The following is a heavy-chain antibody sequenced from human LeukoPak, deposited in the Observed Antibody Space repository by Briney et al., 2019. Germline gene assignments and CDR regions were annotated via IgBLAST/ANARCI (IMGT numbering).Heavy chain of an antibody. CDR1: GFTLSSHG. Sequence: GGSLRPSCVVSGFTLSSHGMHWVRQAPGKGLEWVAVISYDGRNKYYADSVKGRFTISRDNSQNTLYLQMNSLRPEDTAVYYCAKVGSGWYILVGYFDYWGQGTLVTVSS. J-gene: IGHJ4*02. V-gene: IGHV3-30*18. CDR3: AKVGSGWYILVGYFDY. D-gene: IGHD6-19*01. CDR2: ISYDGRNK.